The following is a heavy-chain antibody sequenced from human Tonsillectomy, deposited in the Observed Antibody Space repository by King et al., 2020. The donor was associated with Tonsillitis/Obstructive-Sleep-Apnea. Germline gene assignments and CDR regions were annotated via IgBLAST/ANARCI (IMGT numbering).Heavy chain of an antibody. CDR1: GFTFSSYA. J-gene: IGHJ4*02. CDR3: ARDLAPAAGTGEYVDY. CDR2: ISYDGSNK. V-gene: IGHV3-30*01. Sequence: VQLVESGGGVVQPGRSLRLSCAASGFTFSSYAMHWVRQAPGKGLEWVAVISYDGSNKYYADSVKGRFTISRDNSKNTLYLQMNSLRAEDTAVYYCARDLAPAAGTGEYVDYWGQGTLVTVSS. D-gene: IGHD6-13*01.